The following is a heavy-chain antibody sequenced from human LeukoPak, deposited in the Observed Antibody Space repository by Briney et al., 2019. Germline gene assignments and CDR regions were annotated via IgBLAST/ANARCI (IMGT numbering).Heavy chain of an antibody. J-gene: IGHJ4*02. CDR3: ARGRYYYDSSGYYYVDDDY. V-gene: IGHV1-69*04. CDR2: IIPIFGIA. CDR1: GGTFSSYA. Sequence: SVKVSCKASGGTFSSYALSWVRQAPGQGLEWMGRIIPIFGIANYAQKFQGRVTITADKSTSTAYMELSSLRSEDTAVYYCARGRYYYDSSGYYYVDDDYWGQGTLVTVSS. D-gene: IGHD3-22*01.